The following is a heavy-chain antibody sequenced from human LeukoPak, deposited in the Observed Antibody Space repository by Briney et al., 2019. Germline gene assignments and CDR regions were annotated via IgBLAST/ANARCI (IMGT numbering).Heavy chain of an antibody. CDR3: ARGPYCSSTSCYSPYYSYYMDV. Sequence: HGASMKIPCTGSGYCFTNYRIGLLRQLPGKRLERMGIIYPGDSTTRSNRCFQGQVNISADKVITTAYMQWSSVKASDTAMYSCARGPYCSSTSCYSPYYSYYMDVWGKGTTVTV. CDR1: GYCFTNYR. V-gene: IGHV5-51*01. CDR2: IYPGDSTT. J-gene: IGHJ6*03. D-gene: IGHD2-2*01.